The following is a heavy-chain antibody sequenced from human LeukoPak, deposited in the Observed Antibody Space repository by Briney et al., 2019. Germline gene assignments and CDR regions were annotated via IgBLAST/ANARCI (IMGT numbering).Heavy chain of an antibody. CDR3: ARAREEDIVVVPAALFDY. CDR1: GGSISSSSYY. V-gene: IGHV4-39*07. J-gene: IGHJ4*02. D-gene: IGHD2-2*01. Sequence: SETLSLTCTVSGGSISSSSYYWGWIRQPPGKGLEWIWSIYYSGSTYYNPSLKSRVTISVDTSKNQFSLKLSSVTAADTAVYYCARAREEDIVVVPAALFDYWGQGTLVTVSS. CDR2: IYYSGST.